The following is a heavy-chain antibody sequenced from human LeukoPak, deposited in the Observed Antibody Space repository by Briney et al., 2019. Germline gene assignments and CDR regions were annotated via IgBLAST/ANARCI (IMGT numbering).Heavy chain of an antibody. D-gene: IGHD6-13*01. CDR3: ARTEIAAAGTGAFDI. J-gene: IGHJ3*02. V-gene: IGHV3-20*04. CDR2: INWNGGST. CDR1: GFTFDDYG. Sequence: GGSLRLSCAASGFTFDDYGMSWVRQAPGKGLEWVSGINWNGGSTGYADSVKGRFTISRDNAKNSLYLQMNSLRAEDTAVYYCARTEIAAAGTGAFDIWGQGTMVTVSS.